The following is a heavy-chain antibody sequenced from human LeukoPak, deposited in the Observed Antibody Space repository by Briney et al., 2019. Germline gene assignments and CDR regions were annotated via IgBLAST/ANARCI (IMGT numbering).Heavy chain of an antibody. CDR1: GFTFNSYG. CDR2: IWYDGSNK. J-gene: IGHJ4*02. Sequence: PGGSLRLSCAASGFTFNSYGMHWVRQAPGKGLEWVALIWYDGSNKYYADSVKGRFTISRDSSKNTLYLQMNSLRAEDTAVYYCARDPISNWNDLDDWGQGTLVTVSS. V-gene: IGHV3-33*01. CDR3: ARDPISNWNDLDD. D-gene: IGHD1-20*01.